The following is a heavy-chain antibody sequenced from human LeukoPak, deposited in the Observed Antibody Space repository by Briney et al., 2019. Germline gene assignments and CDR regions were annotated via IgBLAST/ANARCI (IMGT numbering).Heavy chain of an antibody. CDR3: ARFRDIVVVVAAYQRHDAFDI. Sequence: SETLSLTCTVSGGSISSYYWSWIRQPPGKGLEWIGYIYYSGSTNYNPSLKSRVTISVDTSKNQFSLKLSSVTAADTAVYYCARFRDIVVVVAAYQRHDAFDIWGQGTMVTVSS. J-gene: IGHJ3*02. CDR2: IYYSGST. V-gene: IGHV4-59*12. D-gene: IGHD2-15*01. CDR1: GGSISSYY.